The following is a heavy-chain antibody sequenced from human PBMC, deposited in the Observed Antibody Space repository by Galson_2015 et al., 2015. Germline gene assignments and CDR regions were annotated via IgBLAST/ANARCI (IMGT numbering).Heavy chain of an antibody. CDR2: ITSTGDTT. J-gene: IGHJ6*03. D-gene: IGHD4-23*01. V-gene: IGHV3-48*03. CDR3: AETTVAAGSSWYMDA. Sequence: SLRLSCAASAFASSIYEMNWIRQAPGKGLEWVSYITSTGDTTYYADSVKGRFTVSRDNAKNSLFLQMNSLRAEDTALYYCAETTVAAGSSWYMDAWGKGTTVTVSS. CDR1: AFASSIYE.